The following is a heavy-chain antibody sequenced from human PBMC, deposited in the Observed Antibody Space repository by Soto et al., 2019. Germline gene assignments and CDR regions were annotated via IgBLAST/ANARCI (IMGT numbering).Heavy chain of an antibody. V-gene: IGHV4-34*01. J-gene: IGHJ4*02. D-gene: IGHD6-19*01. CDR2: INHSGST. CDR3: ARGGVRWYSSGWYHFDY. Sequence: SETLSLTCAVYGGSFSGYYWSWIRQPPGKGLEWIGEINHSGSTNYNPSLKSRVTISVDTSKNQFSLKLSSVIAADTAVYYCARGGVRWYSSGWYHFDYWGQGTLVTVSS. CDR1: GGSFSGYY.